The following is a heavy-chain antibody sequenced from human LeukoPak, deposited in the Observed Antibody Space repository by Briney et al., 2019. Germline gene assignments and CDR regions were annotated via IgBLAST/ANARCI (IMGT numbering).Heavy chain of an antibody. CDR1: GGSISSYY. J-gene: IGHJ6*03. V-gene: IGHV4-4*07. CDR2: IYTSGST. D-gene: IGHD6-6*01. Sequence: SETLSLTXTVSGGSISSYYWSWIRQPAGKGLEWIGRIYTSGSTNYNPSLKSRVTMSVDTSKNQFSLKLSSVTAADTAVYYCARADSEQLVSDYYYYMDVWGKGTTVTVSS. CDR3: ARADSEQLVSDYYYYMDV.